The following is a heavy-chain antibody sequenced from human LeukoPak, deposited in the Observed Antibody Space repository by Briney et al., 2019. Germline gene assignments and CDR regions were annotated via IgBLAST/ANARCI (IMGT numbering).Heavy chain of an antibody. V-gene: IGHV3-23*01. CDR3: ARDFWDDFEYFDL. D-gene: IGHD3-3*01. Sequence: PGGSLRLSCAASGFTFSSHAMGWVRQAPGKGLEWVSAINGSGSSTYYADSVKGRVSISRDNSKNTLYLQMNSLRVEDTALYYCARDFWDDFEYFDLWGRGTLVTVSS. J-gene: IGHJ2*01. CDR1: GFTFSSHA. CDR2: INGSGSST.